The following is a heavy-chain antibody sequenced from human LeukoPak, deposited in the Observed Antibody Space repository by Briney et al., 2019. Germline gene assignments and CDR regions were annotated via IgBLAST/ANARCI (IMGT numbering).Heavy chain of an antibody. J-gene: IGHJ5*02. CDR2: IKQDGSEK. D-gene: IGHD4/OR15-4a*01. CDR1: GFIIISYR. V-gene: IGHV3-7*03. Sequence: PGGSLRLSCAASGFIIISYRMSWVRQAPGKGLEWVANIKQDGSEKYYVDSVKGRFTISRDNSKNTLYLQMNSLRAEDTAVYYCAKDRLRVLATDNWFDPWGQGTLVTVSS. CDR3: AKDRLRVLATDNWFDP.